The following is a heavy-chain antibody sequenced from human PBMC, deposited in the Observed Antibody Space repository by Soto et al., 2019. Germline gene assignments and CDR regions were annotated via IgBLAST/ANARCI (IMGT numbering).Heavy chain of an antibody. CDR2: IWYDGSNK. CDR1: GFTFSSYG. V-gene: IGHV3-33*01. Sequence: GGSLRLSCAASGFTFSSYGMHWVRQAPGKGLEWVAVIWYDGSNKYYADSVKGRFTISRDNSKNTLYLQMNSLRAEDTAVYYCARAFAPYSSSWTYFDYWGQGTLVTVSS. D-gene: IGHD6-13*01. CDR3: ARAFAPYSSSWTYFDY. J-gene: IGHJ4*02.